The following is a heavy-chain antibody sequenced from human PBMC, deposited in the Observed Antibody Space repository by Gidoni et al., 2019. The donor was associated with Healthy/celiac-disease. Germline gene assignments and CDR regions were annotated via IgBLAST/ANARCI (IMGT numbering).Heavy chain of an antibody. V-gene: IGHV3-30*01. CDR3: ARAYGGRRSAAGITY. D-gene: IGHD6-13*01. J-gene: IGHJ4*02. Sequence: GRFTISRDNSKNTLYLQMNSLRAEDTAVYYCARAYGGRRSAAGITYWGQGTLVTVSS.